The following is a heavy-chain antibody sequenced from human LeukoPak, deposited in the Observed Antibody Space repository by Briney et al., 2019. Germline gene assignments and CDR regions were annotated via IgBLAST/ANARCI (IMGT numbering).Heavy chain of an antibody. Sequence: SETLSLTCTVSGGSISSSTYYWGWIRQPPGKGLEWIGSIYYSGGTYYNPSFKSRVTISVDTSKNQFSLKLSSVTAADTAVYYCARQVDTAMNWGQGTLVTVSS. CDR3: ARQVDTAMN. V-gene: IGHV4-39*01. CDR2: IYYSGGT. J-gene: IGHJ4*02. CDR1: GGSISSSTYY. D-gene: IGHD5-18*01.